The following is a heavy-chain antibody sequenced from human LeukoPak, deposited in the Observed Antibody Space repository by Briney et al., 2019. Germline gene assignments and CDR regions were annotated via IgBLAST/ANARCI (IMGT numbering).Heavy chain of an antibody. Sequence: GAAVKLTCKASGYRFTSSGYSWVRLRPAQGLELEGLSGAYNGNTNYAQKLQGRVTMTTDTSTSTAYMELRSLRSDDTAVYYCARHPGIGRRDIVVVPAALWDYWGQGTLVTVSS. J-gene: IGHJ4*02. V-gene: IGHV1-18*01. D-gene: IGHD2-2*01. CDR3: ARHPGIGRRDIVVVPAALWDY. CDR2: SGAYNGNT. CDR1: GYRFTSSG.